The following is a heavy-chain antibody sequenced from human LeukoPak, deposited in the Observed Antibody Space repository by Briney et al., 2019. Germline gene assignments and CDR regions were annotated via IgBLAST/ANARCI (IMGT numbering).Heavy chain of an antibody. V-gene: IGHV3-21*01. CDR1: GFTFSSYE. Sequence: GGSLRLSCAASGFTFSSYEMNWVRQAPGKGLEWVSSISPSSSLKYYVESVRGRFTISRDSAENSLYLDMNNLRAEDTAVYFCVRGDNRDEWGQGTLVTVSS. J-gene: IGHJ4*02. CDR3: VRGDNRDE. CDR2: ISPSSSLK. D-gene: IGHD3-10*01.